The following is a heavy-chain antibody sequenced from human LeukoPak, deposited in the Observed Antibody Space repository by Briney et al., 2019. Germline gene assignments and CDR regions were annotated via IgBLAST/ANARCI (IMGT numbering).Heavy chain of an antibody. D-gene: IGHD6-13*01. CDR1: GYTFTDYY. Sequence: ASVKVSCKSSGYTFTDYYLHWVRQAPGQGLEWMGWVNPNSGGTKYAQKFQGRVTMTRDPSTSTVYMGLNSLRSDDTALYYCARESPYSSSWFDSWGQGTLVTVSS. V-gene: IGHV1-2*02. CDR3: ARESPYSSSWFDS. CDR2: VNPNSGGT. J-gene: IGHJ5*02.